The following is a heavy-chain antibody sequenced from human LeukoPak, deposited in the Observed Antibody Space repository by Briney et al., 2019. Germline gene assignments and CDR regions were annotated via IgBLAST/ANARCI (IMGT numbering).Heavy chain of an antibody. CDR1: GFTFSSYA. V-gene: IGHV3-23*01. D-gene: IGHD3-9*01. J-gene: IGHJ4*02. Sequence: GGSLRLSCATSGFTFSSYAMSWVRQAPGKGLEWVSGIGASGGSTYYADSVKGRFTISRDNSKNTLYLQMNSLRTEDTAVYYCAKAEGYDILTGLDYWSQGTLVTVSS. CDR3: AKAEGYDILTGLDY. CDR2: IGASGGST.